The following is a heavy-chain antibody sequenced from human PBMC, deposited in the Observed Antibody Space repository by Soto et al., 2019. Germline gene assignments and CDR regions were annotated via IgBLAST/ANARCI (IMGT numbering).Heavy chain of an antibody. CDR3: ARTTNTGTDY. J-gene: IGHJ4*02. CDR1: GFSLTSNEMR. D-gene: IGHD1-1*01. V-gene: IGHV2-70*04. Sequence: GSGPTLVNPTQTLTLTCTFSGFSLTSNEMRVTWIRQPPGKALEWLARIDWDGEKFHSSSLRTRLTISKDSSKNQVVLTVTNMDPVDTATYYCARTTNTGTDYWGQGILVTVSS. CDR2: IDWDGEK.